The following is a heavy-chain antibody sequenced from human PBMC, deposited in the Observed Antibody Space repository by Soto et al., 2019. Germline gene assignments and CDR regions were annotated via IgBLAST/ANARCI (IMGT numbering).Heavy chain of an antibody. J-gene: IGHJ5*02. CDR3: GRGGGVVAVSQLGGSPP. CDR2: IVPLFGTA. V-gene: IGHV1-69*06. CDR1: GGTFSSYA. D-gene: IGHD2-15*01. Sequence: QVQLVQSGAEVKKSGSSVKVSCKASGGTFSSYAISWVRQAPGQGLEWMGGIVPLFGTAKYAQKFQGRLTISADKSKKKGKRGVRGRKFGEPAVFYWGRGGGVVAVSQLGGSPPGGQGTLATVPP.